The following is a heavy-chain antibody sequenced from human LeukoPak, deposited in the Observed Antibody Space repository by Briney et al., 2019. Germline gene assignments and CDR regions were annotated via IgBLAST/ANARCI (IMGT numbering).Heavy chain of an antibody. CDR1: GGSISRGGYY. CDR3: ARVVVVAATDYGMDV. D-gene: IGHD2-15*01. V-gene: IGHV4-31*03. J-gene: IGHJ6*04. CDR2: IYHSGST. Sequence: TSQTLSLTCTVSGGSISRGGYYWSWIRQHTGTGLEWIGYIYHSGSTYYNPSLKSRVTISVDTSKNQFSLKLSSVTAADTAVYYCARVVVVAATDYGMDVRGKGTTVTVSS.